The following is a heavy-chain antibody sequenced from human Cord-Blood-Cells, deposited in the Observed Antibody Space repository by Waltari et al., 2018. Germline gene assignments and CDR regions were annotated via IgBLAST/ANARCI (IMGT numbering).Heavy chain of an antibody. D-gene: IGHD6-6*01. CDR2: TYDRSKWYK. CDR1: RDRLPRNRAA. CDR3: ARQEYSSSMVYYYMDV. Sequence: QVQLQQSGPGLMKPSQTPSLTCAISRDRLPRNRAASHSLRPPHYRGLGWLGRTYDRSKWYKDYSVSVKSRITINPDTSNNQFSLQLNSVTPEDKAVYYCARQEYSSSMVYYYMDVWGKGTTVTVSS. J-gene: IGHJ6*03. V-gene: IGHV6-1*01.